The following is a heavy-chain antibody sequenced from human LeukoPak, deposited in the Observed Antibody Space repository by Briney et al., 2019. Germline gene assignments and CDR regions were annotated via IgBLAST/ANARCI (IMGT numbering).Heavy chain of an antibody. J-gene: IGHJ4*02. CDR1: GFTFGDYA. CDR2: IRSKAYGGTT. Sequence: GGSLRLSCTASGFTFGDYAMSWFRQAPGKGLEWVGFIRSKAYGGTTDYAASVKGRFPISRDDSKSIAYLQMNSLKTDDTSVYYCASGAYGDYLYYFDYWGQGTLVTVSS. V-gene: IGHV3-49*03. CDR3: ASGAYGDYLYYFDY. D-gene: IGHD4-17*01.